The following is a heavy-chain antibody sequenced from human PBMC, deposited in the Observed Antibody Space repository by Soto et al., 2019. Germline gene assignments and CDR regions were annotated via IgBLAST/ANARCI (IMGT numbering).Heavy chain of an antibody. Sequence: YSVSDGKIRDLRYYRIIKQQPPGKGLEWIGYIHYSGSTNYNPSLKSRVTISVDTSKNQFSLTLSSVTAADTAVYYCASSMESYPNWFDPWGQGTLVTFSS. CDR3: ASSMESYPNWFDP. CDR2: IHYSGST. D-gene: IGHD1-26*01. V-gene: IGHV4-61*01. J-gene: IGHJ5*02. CDR1: DGKIRDLRYY.